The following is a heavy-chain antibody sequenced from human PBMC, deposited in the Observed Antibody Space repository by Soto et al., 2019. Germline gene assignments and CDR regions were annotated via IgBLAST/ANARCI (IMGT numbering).Heavy chain of an antibody. D-gene: IGHD3-10*01. V-gene: IGHV3-33*01. Sequence: GGSLRLSCAASGFTFSSYGMHWVRQAPGKGLEWVAVIWYDGSNKYYADSVKGRFTISRDNSKNTLYLQMNSLRAEDTAVYYCARDQMVTMVRGVILLFDYWGQGTLVTVSS. CDR3: ARDQMVTMVRGVILLFDY. J-gene: IGHJ4*02. CDR1: GFTFSSYG. CDR2: IWYDGSNK.